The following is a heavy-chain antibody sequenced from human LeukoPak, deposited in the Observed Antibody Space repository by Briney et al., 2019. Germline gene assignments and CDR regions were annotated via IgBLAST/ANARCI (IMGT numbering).Heavy chain of an antibody. CDR1: GGSFSGYY. CDR3: ARDHYGGNSDY. Sequence: SETLSLTCAVYGGSFSGYYWSWIRQPPGKGLEWIGEINHSGSTNYTPSLKSRVTISVDTSKNQFSLKLSSVTAADTAVYYCARDHYGGNSDYWGQGTLVTVSS. CDR2: INHSGST. J-gene: IGHJ4*02. D-gene: IGHD4-23*01. V-gene: IGHV4-34*01.